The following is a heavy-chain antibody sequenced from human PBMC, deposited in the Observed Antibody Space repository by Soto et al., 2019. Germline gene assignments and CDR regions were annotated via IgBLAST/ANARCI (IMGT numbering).Heavy chain of an antibody. Sequence: GGSLRLSCASSVFTFSSYAMSWVRQSPGKWQEWVSAISGSGGSTYYADSVKGRFTISRDNSKNTLYLQMNSLRAEDTAVYYCAKMFASVEVAVAGRKFNWFDPLGQGTLVKVSS. V-gene: IGHV3-23*01. J-gene: IGHJ5*02. CDR2: ISGSGGST. CDR3: AKMFASVEVAVAGRKFNWFDP. CDR1: VFTFSSYA. D-gene: IGHD6-19*01.